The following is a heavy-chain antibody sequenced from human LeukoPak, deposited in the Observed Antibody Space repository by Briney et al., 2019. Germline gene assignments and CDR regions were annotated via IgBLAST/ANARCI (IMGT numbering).Heavy chain of an antibody. Sequence: SGGSLRLSCAASGFTFSSYWMSWVRQAPGKGLEWVANIKQDGSEKYYVDSVKGRFTISRDNAKNSLYLQMNSLRAEDTAVYYCARDDFIHDDYGDYYYYGMDVWGQGTTVTVSS. V-gene: IGHV3-7*01. CDR3: ARDDFIHDDYGDYYYYGMDV. CDR1: GFTFSSYW. D-gene: IGHD4-17*01. CDR2: IKQDGSEK. J-gene: IGHJ6*02.